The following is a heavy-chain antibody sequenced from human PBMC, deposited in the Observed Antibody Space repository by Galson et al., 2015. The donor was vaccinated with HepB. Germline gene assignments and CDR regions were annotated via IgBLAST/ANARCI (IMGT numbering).Heavy chain of an antibody. CDR1: GFTFDDYA. J-gene: IGHJ3*02. V-gene: IGHV3-9*01. D-gene: IGHD5-18*01. CDR2: ISWNSGSI. CDR3: AKALWIQLPLPGAFDI. Sequence: SLRLSCAASGFTFDDYAMHWVRQAPGKGLEWVSGISWNSGSIGYADSVKGRFTISRDNAKNSLYLQMNSLRAEDTALYYCAKALWIQLPLPGAFDIWGQGTMVTVSS.